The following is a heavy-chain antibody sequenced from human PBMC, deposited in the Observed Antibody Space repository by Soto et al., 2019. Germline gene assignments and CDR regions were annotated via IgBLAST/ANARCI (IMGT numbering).Heavy chain of an antibody. J-gene: IGHJ3*02. CDR1: GFTFSSYA. V-gene: IGHV3-23*01. Sequence: EVQLLESGGGLVQPGGSLRLSCAASGFTFSSYAMSWVRQAPGEGLEWVSAISGSGGSTYYADSVKGRFTISRDNSKNTLYLQMNSLRAEDTAVYYCAKESYYDILTGYYHDAFDIWGQGTMVTVSS. CDR2: ISGSGGST. CDR3: AKESYYDILTGYYHDAFDI. D-gene: IGHD3-9*01.